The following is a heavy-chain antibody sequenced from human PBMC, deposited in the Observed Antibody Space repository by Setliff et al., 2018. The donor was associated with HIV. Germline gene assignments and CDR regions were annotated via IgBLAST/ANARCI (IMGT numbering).Heavy chain of an antibody. V-gene: IGHV1-3*01. J-gene: IGHJ4*02. Sequence: ASVKVSCKASGYTFTSYAMHWVRQAPGQGLEWMGWINAGNGNTKYSQKFQGRVTITRDTSTSTAYMELSSLRSEDTAVYYCARDLPELGSLDYWGQGTLVTVSS. D-gene: IGHD7-27*01. CDR1: GYTFTSYA. CDR2: INAGNGNT. CDR3: ARDLPELGSLDY.